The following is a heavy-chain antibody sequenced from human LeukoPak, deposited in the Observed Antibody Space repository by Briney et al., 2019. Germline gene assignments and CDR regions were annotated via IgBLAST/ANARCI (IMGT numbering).Heavy chain of an antibody. J-gene: IGHJ4*02. V-gene: IGHV4-34*01. CDR2: INHSGST. D-gene: IGHD1-26*01. Sequence: SETLSLTRAVYGGSFSGYYWSWIRQPPGKGLEWIGEINHSGSTNYNPSLKSRVTISVDTSKNQFSLKLSSVTAADTAVYYCARAGATKVDYWGQGTLVTVSS. CDR3: ARAGATKVDY. CDR1: GGSFSGYY.